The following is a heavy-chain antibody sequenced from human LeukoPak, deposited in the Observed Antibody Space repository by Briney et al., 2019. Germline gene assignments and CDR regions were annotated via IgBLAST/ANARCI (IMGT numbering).Heavy chain of an antibody. CDR3: AREPDTAVAGAGVDY. V-gene: IGHV1-18*01. J-gene: IGHJ4*02. D-gene: IGHD6-19*01. CDR2: ISAYNGDT. CDR1: GGTFSSYA. Sequence: VASVKVSCKASGGTFSSYAINWMRQAPGQGLEWMGWISAYNGDTNYAQKLQGRVTMTTDTSTSTAYMELRSLRSDDTAVYYCAREPDTAVAGAGVDYWGQGTLVTVSS.